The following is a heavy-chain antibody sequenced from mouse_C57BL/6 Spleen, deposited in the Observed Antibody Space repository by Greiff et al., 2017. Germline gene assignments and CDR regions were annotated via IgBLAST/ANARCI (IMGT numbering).Heavy chain of an antibody. J-gene: IGHJ2*01. Sequence: VQLQQSGPELVKPGASVKISCKASGYSFTGYYMNWVKQSPEQILDWIGEFNPSTGGTTYNQKFKAKATLTVDKSSSTAYRRLKGLTSEDSAVYYCARGTAQATYYFDYWGQGTTLTVSS. D-gene: IGHD3-2*02. V-gene: IGHV1-42*01. CDR2: FNPSTGGT. CDR1: GYSFTGYY. CDR3: ARGTAQATYYFDY.